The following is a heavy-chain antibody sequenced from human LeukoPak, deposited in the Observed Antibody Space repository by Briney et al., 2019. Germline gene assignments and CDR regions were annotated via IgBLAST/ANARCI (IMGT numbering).Heavy chain of an antibody. D-gene: IGHD2-21*02. Sequence: GGSLRLSCAASGFTFSGSAMHWVRQASGKGLEWVGRIRSKANSYATAYAASVKGRFTISRDDSKNTAYLQMNSLKTEDTAVYYCTRHGGAYCGGDCYRPFDPWGQGTLVTVSS. CDR3: TRHGGAYCGGDCYRPFDP. CDR1: GFTFSGSA. V-gene: IGHV3-73*01. CDR2: IRSKANSYAT. J-gene: IGHJ5*02.